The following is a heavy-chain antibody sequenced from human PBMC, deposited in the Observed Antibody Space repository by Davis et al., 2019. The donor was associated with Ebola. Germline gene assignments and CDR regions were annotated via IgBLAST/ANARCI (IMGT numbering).Heavy chain of an antibody. CDR2: ISGTSTYT. D-gene: IGHD2-21*02. J-gene: IGHJ4*02. CDR3: ARGRGDAPVDY. CDR1: GFTFSNAW. V-gene: IGHV3-21*01. Sequence: GESLKISCAASGFTFSNAWMNWVRQAPGKRLEWVSTISGTSTYTYYADSVKGRFTISRDNSKNTLYLQMNSLRAEDTAVYYCARGRGDAPVDYWGQGTLVTVSS.